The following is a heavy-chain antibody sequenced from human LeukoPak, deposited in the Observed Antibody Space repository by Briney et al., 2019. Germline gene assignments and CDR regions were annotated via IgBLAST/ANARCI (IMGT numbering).Heavy chain of an antibody. Sequence: SETLSLTCTVSGGSISSYYWSWLRQPPGKGLEWIGYIYYSGSTNYNPSPKSRVTISVDTSKNQFSLKLSSVTAADTAVYYCARVTIGSGYVDYWGQGTLVTVSS. V-gene: IGHV4-59*01. CDR1: GGSISSYY. CDR3: ARVTIGSGYVDY. J-gene: IGHJ4*02. D-gene: IGHD3-22*01. CDR2: IYYSGST.